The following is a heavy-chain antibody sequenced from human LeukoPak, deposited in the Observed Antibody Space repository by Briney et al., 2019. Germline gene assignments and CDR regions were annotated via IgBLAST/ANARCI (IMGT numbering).Heavy chain of an antibody. D-gene: IGHD3-3*01. CDR2: IYTSGST. J-gene: IGHJ6*03. CDR1: SRSISSNY. Sequence: PSESLSLTCTVTSRSISSNYWSWIRQPAGRGLEWIGRIYTSGSTNYNPSLKSRVTISVDKSKNQFSLKLSSVTAADTAVYYCAREPDDYYYYMDVWGKGTTVTVSS. V-gene: IGHV4-4*07. CDR3: AREPDDYYYYMDV.